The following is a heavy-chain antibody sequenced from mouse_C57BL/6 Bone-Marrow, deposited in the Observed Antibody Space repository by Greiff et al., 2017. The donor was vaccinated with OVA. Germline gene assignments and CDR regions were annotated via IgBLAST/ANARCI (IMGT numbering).Heavy chain of an antibody. V-gene: IGHV1-75*01. CDR3: ARLGGLAWFAY. CDR1: GYTFTDYY. J-gene: IGHJ3*01. CDR2: IFPGSGST. Sequence: QVHVKQSGPELVKPGASVQISCKASGYTFTDYYINWVKQRPGQGLEWIGWIFPGSGSTYYNEKFKGKAQLTVDKSSSTAYMLLSSLTSEDSAVYVCARLGGLAWFAYWGQGTLVTVSA.